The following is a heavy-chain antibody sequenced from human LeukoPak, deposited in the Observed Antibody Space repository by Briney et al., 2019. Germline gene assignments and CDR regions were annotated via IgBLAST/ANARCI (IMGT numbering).Heavy chain of an antibody. CDR1: GYTFTIYY. Sequence: ASVKVSCKASGYTFTIYYIHWVRQAPGQGLEWMGLINPSGGSTNYAQKLQGRVTMTTDTSTSTAYMGLRSLRSDDTAVYYCARQYSSGWYYGYWGRGTLVTVSS. D-gene: IGHD6-19*01. CDR3: ARQYSSGWYYGY. CDR2: INPSGGST. V-gene: IGHV1-46*01. J-gene: IGHJ4*02.